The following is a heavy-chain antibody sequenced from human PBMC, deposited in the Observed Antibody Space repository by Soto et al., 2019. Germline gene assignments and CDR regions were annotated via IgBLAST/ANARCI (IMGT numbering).Heavy chain of an antibody. Sequence: SENLSLTCTVSGVSIISGGYYWSWIRQHPGKGLEWIGYIYYSGSTYYNPSLKSRVTISVDTSKNQFSLKLSSVTAADTAVYYCAGDHNVSSGAFDIWGQGTMVTVSS. CDR1: GVSIISGGYY. D-gene: IGHD5-18*01. V-gene: IGHV4-31*03. J-gene: IGHJ3*02. CDR3: AGDHNVSSGAFDI. CDR2: IYYSGST.